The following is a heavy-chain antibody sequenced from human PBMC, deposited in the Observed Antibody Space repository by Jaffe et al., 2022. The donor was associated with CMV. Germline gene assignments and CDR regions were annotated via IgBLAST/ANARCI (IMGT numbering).Heavy chain of an antibody. CDR1: GFTFSSSW. Sequence: EVQLVESGGGLVQPGGSLRLSCAASGFTFSSSWMHWVRQVPGKGLVWVSHINSDGSSTTYADSVKGRFTISRDNLKNTLYLQMNSLRAEDTAVYYCARDGTGTVDLDYWGQGTLVTVSS. CDR3: ARDGTGTVDLDY. D-gene: IGHD1-1*01. CDR2: INSDGSST. V-gene: IGHV3-74*01. J-gene: IGHJ4*02.